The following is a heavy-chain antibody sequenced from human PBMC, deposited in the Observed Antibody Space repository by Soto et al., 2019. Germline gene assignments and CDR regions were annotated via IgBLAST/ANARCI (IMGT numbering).Heavy chain of an antibody. V-gene: IGHV3-23*01. Sequence: EVQLLESGGGLVQPGGSLRLSCAASGFAFSSSAMSWARQAPGKGLEWVSSISGGGGSTFYTDSVKGRFTISRDNSKNTLYLQMYSLRAEDTAVFYCASRLREVLFWGQGTLVTVSS. CDR1: GFAFSSSA. CDR3: ASRLREVLF. J-gene: IGHJ4*02. CDR2: ISGGGGST. D-gene: IGHD3-3*01.